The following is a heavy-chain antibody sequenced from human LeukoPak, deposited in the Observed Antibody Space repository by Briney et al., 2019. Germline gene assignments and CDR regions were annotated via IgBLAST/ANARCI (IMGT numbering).Heavy chain of an antibody. J-gene: IGHJ4*02. D-gene: IGHD3-3*01. Sequence: SVKVSCKASGGTFSSYAISWVRQAPGQGLERMGGIIPIFGTANYAQKFQGRVTITTDESTSTAYMELSSLRSEDTAVYYCARHSHNYDFWSGYPLDYWGQGTLVTVSS. CDR2: IIPIFGTA. CDR1: GGTFSSYA. CDR3: ARHSHNYDFWSGYPLDY. V-gene: IGHV1-69*05.